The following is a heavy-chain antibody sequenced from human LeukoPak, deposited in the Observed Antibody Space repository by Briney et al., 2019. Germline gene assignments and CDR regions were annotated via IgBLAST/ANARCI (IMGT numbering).Heavy chain of an antibody. CDR2: FDPEDGET. Sequence: GASVKVSCKVSGYTLTELSMHWVRQAPGKGLEWMGGFDPEDGETIYAQKFQGRVTMTEDTSTDTAYMELSSLRSEDTAVYYCATDPFRRDGYSGYYYYYGMDVWGQGTTVTVSS. CDR1: GYTLTELS. V-gene: IGHV1-24*01. J-gene: IGHJ6*02. D-gene: IGHD5-24*01. CDR3: ATDPFRRDGYSGYYYYYGMDV.